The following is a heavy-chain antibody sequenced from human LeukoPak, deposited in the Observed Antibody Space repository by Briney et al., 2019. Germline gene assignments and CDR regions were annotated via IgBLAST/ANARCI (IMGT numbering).Heavy chain of an antibody. CDR1: GGSFSGYY. D-gene: IGHD3-3*01. V-gene: IGHV4-34*01. J-gene: IGHJ6*03. CDR3: ARGIFYRTWRYYYYYMDV. Sequence: PSETLSLTCAVYGGSFSGYYWSWLRQPPGKGLEWIGEINHSGSTNYNPSLKSRVTISVDTSKNQFSLKLSSVTATDTAVYYCARGIFYRTWRYYYYYMDVWGKGTTVTVSS. CDR2: INHSGST.